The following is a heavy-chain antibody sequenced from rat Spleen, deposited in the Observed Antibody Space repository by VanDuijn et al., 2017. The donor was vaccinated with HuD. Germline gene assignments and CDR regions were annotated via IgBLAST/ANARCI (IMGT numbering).Heavy chain of an antibody. V-gene: IGHV5S23*01. J-gene: IGHJ2*01. CDR2: ISPTGGSF. CDR3: TRAGEYGGSYFDY. D-gene: IGHD1-11*01. CDR1: GFTFSDYF. Sequence: EVQLVESGGGLVRPGRSLKLSCAASGFTFSDYFMAWVRQAPEKGLEWVASISPTGGSFYYPDSVKGRFTISRDNAQNTLYLQMNSLRSEDTATYYCTRAGEYGGSYFDYWGQGVMVTVSS.